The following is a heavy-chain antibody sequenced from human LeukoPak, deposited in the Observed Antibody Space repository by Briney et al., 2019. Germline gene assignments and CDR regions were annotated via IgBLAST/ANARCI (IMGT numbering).Heavy chain of an antibody. CDR2: ISYDGSNK. CDR1: GFTFSSYG. J-gene: IGHJ4*02. CDR3: AKGSEGSGSYIPGEFDY. V-gene: IGHV3-30*18. Sequence: GGSLRLSCAASGFTFSSYGMHWVRQAPGKGLEWVAVISYDGSNKYYADSVKGRFTISRDNSKNTLYLQMNSLRAEDTAVYYCAKGSEGSGSYIPGEFDYWGQGTLVTVSS. D-gene: IGHD3-10*01.